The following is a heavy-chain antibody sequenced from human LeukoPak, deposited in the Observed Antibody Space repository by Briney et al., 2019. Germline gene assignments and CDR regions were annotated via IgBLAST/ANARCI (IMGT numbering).Heavy chain of an antibody. CDR3: AKEGDFYDILTDY. CDR1: GFTFRTYA. V-gene: IGHV3-23*01. D-gene: IGHD3-9*01. Sequence: GGSLRLSCAASGFTFRTYAMSWVRQAPGKGLEWVSGISGSGGSTYYADSVKGRFTISRDNSKNTLYLQMNSLRAEDTAVYYCAKEGDFYDILTDYWGQGTLVTVSS. CDR2: ISGSGGST. J-gene: IGHJ4*02.